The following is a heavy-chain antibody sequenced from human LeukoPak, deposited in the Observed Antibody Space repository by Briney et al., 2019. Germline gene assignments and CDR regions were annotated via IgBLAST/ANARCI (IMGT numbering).Heavy chain of an antibody. V-gene: IGHV4-31*11. CDR3: ARGPYIVSHIPVRYFDY. CDR1: GGSISSEAYY. CDR2: IYYTGST. Sequence: PSETLSLTCAVSGGSISSEAYYWSWIRQHPGKGLEWIAYIYYTGSTYYNPSLKSRVSISVDTSKNKFSLKLTSVTAADTAVYYCARGPYIVSHIPVRYFDYGGQGTLVTVSS. D-gene: IGHD5/OR15-5a*01. J-gene: IGHJ4*02.